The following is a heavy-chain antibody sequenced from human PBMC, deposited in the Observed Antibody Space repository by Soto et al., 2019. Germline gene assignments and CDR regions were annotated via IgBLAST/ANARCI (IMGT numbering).Heavy chain of an antibody. Sequence: QVQLVESGGGVVQPGRSLRLSCAASGFTFSSYGMHWVRQAPGKGLQWVAVISYDGSHKYYADFVKGRFTISRDNSVKNTLYLQVNSLRPEDTAVYYCAKDASRARGFYSLDTSGSFVWGQGTLVTVSS. D-gene: IGHD3-22*01. V-gene: IGHV3-30*18. J-gene: IGHJ4*02. CDR1: GFTFSSYG. CDR2: ISYDGSHK. CDR3: AKDASRARGFYSLDTSGSFV.